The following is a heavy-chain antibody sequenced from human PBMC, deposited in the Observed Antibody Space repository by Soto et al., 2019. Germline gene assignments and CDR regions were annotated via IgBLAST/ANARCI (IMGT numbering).Heavy chain of an antibody. J-gene: IGHJ6*04. CDR2: ISAYNGKT. CDR1: GYTFTSYG. Sequence: QVQLVQSGAEVKKPGASVKVSCKASGYTFTSYGISWVRQAPGQGLEWMRWISAYNGKTNYAQKLQGRVTMTTDTSTSTDYMELRSLKSDDTAVYYCARDTSQVPFYSYGMDVWGKGTKVTVSS. V-gene: IGHV1-18*01. D-gene: IGHD3-10*01. CDR3: ARDTSQVPFYSYGMDV.